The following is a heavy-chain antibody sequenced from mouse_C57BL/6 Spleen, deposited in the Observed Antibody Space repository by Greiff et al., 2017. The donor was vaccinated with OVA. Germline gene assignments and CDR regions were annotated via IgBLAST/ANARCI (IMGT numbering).Heavy chain of an antibody. CDR2: IDPEDGET. CDR1: GFNFKDYY. V-gene: IGHV14-2*01. J-gene: IGHJ2*01. CDR3: ACSGLYYSGYDY. Sequence: DVKLVESGAELVKPGASVKLSCTASGFNFKDYYMHWVKQRTEQGLEWIGRIDPEDGETKYAPKFQGKATITADTSSNTAYLQLSSLTSEDSAVYDCACSGLYYSGYDYWGQGTTLTVAS. D-gene: IGHD1-1*01.